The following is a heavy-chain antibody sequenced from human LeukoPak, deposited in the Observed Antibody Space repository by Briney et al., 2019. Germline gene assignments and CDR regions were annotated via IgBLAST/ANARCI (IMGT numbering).Heavy chain of an antibody. V-gene: IGHV3-7*01. CDR1: GFTFRNHR. CDR3: ARVQFYDKSGYYRHFDL. J-gene: IGHJ2*01. Sequence: GGSLRLSCAASGFTFRNHRMNWVRQAPGKGLEWVANIKQDGSEKNYVDSVKGRLTISRDNAKNSLYLQMDSLRAEDTAVYYCARVQFYDKSGYYRHFDLWGRGTLATVSS. CDR2: IKQDGSEK. D-gene: IGHD3-22*01.